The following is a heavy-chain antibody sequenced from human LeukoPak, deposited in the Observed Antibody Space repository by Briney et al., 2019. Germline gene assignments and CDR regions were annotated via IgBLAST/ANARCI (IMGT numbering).Heavy chain of an antibody. CDR1: GDSVSSGGYS. J-gene: IGHJ1*01. D-gene: IGHD3-22*01. V-gene: IGHV4-30-2*01. CDR3: ARGPLGYYDRLCYYPEYFQH. CDR2: INHSGST. Sequence: SQALSLTCAVSGDSVSSGGYSWSWIRQPPGKGLDWIGYINHSGSTYYNPSLKSRVTISVDTSKNHFSLILSSVTAADTAVYYCARGPLGYYDRLCYYPEYFQHWGQGTLVTVSS.